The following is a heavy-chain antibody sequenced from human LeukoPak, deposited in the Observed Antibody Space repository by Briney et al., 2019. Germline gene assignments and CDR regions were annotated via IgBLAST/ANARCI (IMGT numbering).Heavy chain of an antibody. CDR3: AKDRLRYFDWLLSGLFDY. Sequence: PGRSLRLSCAASGFTFDDYAMHWVRQAPGKGLEWVSGISWNSGSIGYADPVKGRFTISRDNAKNSLYLQMNSLRAEDTALYYCAKDRLRYFDWLLSGLFDYWGQGTLVTVSS. V-gene: IGHV3-9*01. CDR2: ISWNSGSI. J-gene: IGHJ4*02. D-gene: IGHD3-9*01. CDR1: GFTFDDYA.